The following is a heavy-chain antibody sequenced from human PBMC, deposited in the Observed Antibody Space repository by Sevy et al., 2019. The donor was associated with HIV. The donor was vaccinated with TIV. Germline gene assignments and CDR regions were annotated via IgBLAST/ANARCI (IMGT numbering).Heavy chain of an antibody. CDR2: IKGDGSDK. Sequence: GESRKISCAASGFTFSANWMNWVRQAPGKGLEWVANIKGDGSDKHYVDSVEGRFTISRDNAKNLLYLQMNSLRVEDTAVYYCAKETFERFISWGQGTLVTVS. CDR1: GFTFSANW. V-gene: IGHV3-7*04. D-gene: IGHD3-16*01. J-gene: IGHJ4*02. CDR3: AKETFERFIS.